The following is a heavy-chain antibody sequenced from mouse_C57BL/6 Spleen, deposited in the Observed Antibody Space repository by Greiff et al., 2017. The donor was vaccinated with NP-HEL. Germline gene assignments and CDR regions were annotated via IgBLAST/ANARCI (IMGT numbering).Heavy chain of an antibody. CDR1: GYTFTNYW. D-gene: IGHD2-1*01. V-gene: IGHV1-63*01. CDR2: IYPGGGYT. J-gene: IGHJ2*01. CDR3: ARARDYGNYDWSFDY. Sequence: QVQLQQSGAELVRPGTSVKMSCKASGYTFTNYWIGWAKQRPGHGLEWIGDIYPGGGYTNYNEKFKGKATLTADKSSSTAYMQFSSLTSEDSAIYYCARARDYGNYDWSFDYWGQGTTLTVSS.